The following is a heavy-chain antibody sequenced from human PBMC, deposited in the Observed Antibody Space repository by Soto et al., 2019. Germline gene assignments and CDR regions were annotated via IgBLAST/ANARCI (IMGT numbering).Heavy chain of an antibody. CDR3: ARGTRDPVLGFEP. CDR1: GFTFSSYS. V-gene: IGHV3-21*01. J-gene: IGHJ5*02. D-gene: IGHD2-2*01. Sequence: EVQLVESGGGLVKPGGSLRLSCAASGFTFSSYSMNWVRQAPGKGLEWVSSISSSSSYIYYADSVKGRFTIARDNAKNSLYLQMNSMRAEDTAVYYCARGTRDPVLGFEPWGQGTLVTVSS. CDR2: ISSSSSYI.